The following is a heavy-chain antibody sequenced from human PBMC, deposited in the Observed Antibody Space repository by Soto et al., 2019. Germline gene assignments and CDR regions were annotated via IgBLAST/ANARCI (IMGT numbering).Heavy chain of an antibody. CDR3: ARNGIYYSPYYYYYYMDV. D-gene: IGHD3-10*01. CDR2: IYYSGST. Sequence: SETLSLTCAVCGGSISSYYWTWIRQPPGKGLGWIGYIYYSGSTNYNPSLKSRVTISVDTSKNQFTLKLSSVTAADTAVYYCARNGIYYSPYYYYYYMDVWGKGTTVTVSS. V-gene: IGHV4-59*08. J-gene: IGHJ6*03. CDR1: GGSISSYY.